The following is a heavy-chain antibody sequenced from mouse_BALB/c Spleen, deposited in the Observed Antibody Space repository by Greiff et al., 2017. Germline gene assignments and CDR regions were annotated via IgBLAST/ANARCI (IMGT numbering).Heavy chain of an antibody. CDR3: ARDWDWYFDV. V-gene: IGHV5-6-5*01. D-gene: IGHD4-1*01. Sequence: EVMLVESGGGLVKPGGSLKLSCAASGFTFSSYAMSWVRQTPEKRLEWVASISSGGSTYYPDSVKGRFTISRDNARNILYLQMSSLRSEDTAMYYCARDWDWYFDVWGAGTTVTVSS. CDR2: ISSGGST. CDR1: GFTFSSYA. J-gene: IGHJ1*01.